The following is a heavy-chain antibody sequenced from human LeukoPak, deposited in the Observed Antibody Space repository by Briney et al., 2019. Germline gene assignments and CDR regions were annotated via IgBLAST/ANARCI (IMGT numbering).Heavy chain of an antibody. CDR2: IYYSGST. V-gene: IGHV4-31*03. J-gene: IGHJ4*02. D-gene: IGHD1-26*01. CDR3: ARVSSGATTVDY. CDR1: GGSISSGGYY. Sequence: SQTLSLTCTVSGGSISSGGYYWSWIRQHPGKGLERIGYIYYSGSTYYNPSLRSRVTISVDKSKNQFSLKLSSVTAADTAVYYCARVSSGATTVDYWGQGTLVTVSS.